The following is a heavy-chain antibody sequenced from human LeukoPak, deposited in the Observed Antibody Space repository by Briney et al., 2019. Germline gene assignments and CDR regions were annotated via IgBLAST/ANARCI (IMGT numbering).Heavy chain of an antibody. D-gene: IGHD3-22*01. Sequence: GSVKVSCKASGYTFTGYYMHWVRQAPGQGLEWMGWINPNSGGTNYAQKFQGRVTMTRDTSISTAYMELSRLRSDDTAVYYCARDQMINYYDSSGFDYWGQGTLVTVSS. V-gene: IGHV1-2*02. CDR2: INPNSGGT. J-gene: IGHJ4*02. CDR1: GYTFTGYY. CDR3: ARDQMINYYDSSGFDY.